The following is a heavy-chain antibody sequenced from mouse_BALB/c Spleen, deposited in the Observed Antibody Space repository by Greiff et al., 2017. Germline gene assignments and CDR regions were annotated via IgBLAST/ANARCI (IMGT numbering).Heavy chain of an antibody. J-gene: IGHJ1*01. V-gene: IGHV3-8*02. CDR1: GDSITSGY. D-gene: IGHD4-1*01. CDR2: ISYSGST. CDR3: AREGTGTEYFDV. Sequence: EVMLVESGPSLVKPSQTLSLTCSVTGDSITSGYWNWIRKFPGNKLEYMGYISYSGSTYYNPSLKSRISITRDTSKNQYYLQLNSVTTEDTATYYCAREGTGTEYFDVWGAGTTVTVSS.